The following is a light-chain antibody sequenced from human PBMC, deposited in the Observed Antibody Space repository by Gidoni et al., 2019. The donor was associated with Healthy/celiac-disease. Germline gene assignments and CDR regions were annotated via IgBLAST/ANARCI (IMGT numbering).Light chain of an antibody. V-gene: IGKV3-15*01. CDR3: QQYNNWPPT. CDR1: QSVSSN. J-gene: IGKJ2*01. Sequence: IVMTQSPATLSVSPGERATLSCRASQSVSSNLAWYQQKPGQAPRLLIYGASTRATGIPARFSGSGSGTEFTLTISSLQSEDFAVYYCQQYNNWPPTFXQXTKLEIK. CDR2: GAS.